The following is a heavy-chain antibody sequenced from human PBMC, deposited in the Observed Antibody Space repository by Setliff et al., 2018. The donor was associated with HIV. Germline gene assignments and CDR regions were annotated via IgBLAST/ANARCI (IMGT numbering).Heavy chain of an antibody. CDR3: ARDSESYRSGWYLGAHWFDP. V-gene: IGHV1-2*06. D-gene: IGHD6-19*01. Sequence: ASVKVSCKASGYTFTGYYMHWVRQAPGQGLEWMGRINPNGGGTNYAQKFQGRVTMTRDTSTDTAYMDLSGLRSDDTAVYYCARDSESYRSGWYLGAHWFDPWGQGTLVTVAS. J-gene: IGHJ5*02. CDR1: GYTFTGYY. CDR2: INPNGGGT.